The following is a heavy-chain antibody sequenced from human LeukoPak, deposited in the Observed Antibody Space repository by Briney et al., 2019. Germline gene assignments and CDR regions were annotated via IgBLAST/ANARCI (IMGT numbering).Heavy chain of an antibody. CDR1: GYTFTGYY. CDR3: ARARGRYFDWLSYYYYMDV. V-gene: IGHV1-2*02. CDR2: INPNSGGT. Sequence: ASVKVSCKASGYTFTGYYMHWVRQAPGQGLEWMGWINPNSGGTNYAQKFQGRVTMTTDTSTSTAYMELRSLRSDDTAVYYCARARGRYFDWLSYYYYMDVWGKGTTVTISS. J-gene: IGHJ6*03. D-gene: IGHD3-9*01.